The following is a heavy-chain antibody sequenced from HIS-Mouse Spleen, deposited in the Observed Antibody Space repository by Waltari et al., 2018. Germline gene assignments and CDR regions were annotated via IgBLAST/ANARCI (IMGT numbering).Heavy chain of an antibody. V-gene: IGHV1-8*01. CDR3: ARGSSSGSHWYYYYGMDV. J-gene: IGHJ6*02. CDR1: GYTLTRYD. CDR2: MNPNSGNT. Sequence: QVQLVQSGPEVKKPGASVKVSCKASGYTLTRYDIKWVRQATGQVLEWMGWMNPNSGNTGYAQKFQGRVTMTRNTSISTAYMELSSLRSEDTAVYYCARGSSSGSHWYYYYGMDVWGQGTTVTVSS. D-gene: IGHD1-26*01.